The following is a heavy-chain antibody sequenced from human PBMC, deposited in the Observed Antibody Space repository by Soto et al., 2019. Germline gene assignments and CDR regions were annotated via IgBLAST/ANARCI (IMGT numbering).Heavy chain of an antibody. CDR2: ISNDENIK. J-gene: IGHJ4*02. Sequence: WGSLILSCVASGFNFGSFGMHWVRQAPGKGLEWLTVISNDENIKQDSVRGRFAIARDNSKNTLYLHLTSLRAEDTAIYYCARGLSGVLDYWGQGTLVTVSS. CDR1: GFNFGSFG. CDR3: ARGLSGVLDY. D-gene: IGHD6-19*01. V-gene: IGHV3-33*01.